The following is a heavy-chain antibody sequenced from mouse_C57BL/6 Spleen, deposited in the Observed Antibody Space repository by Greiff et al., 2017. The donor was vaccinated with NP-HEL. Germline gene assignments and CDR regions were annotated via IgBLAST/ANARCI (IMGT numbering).Heavy chain of an antibody. CDR2: INPNNGGT. Sequence: EVQLQQSGPELVKPGASVKMSCKASGYTFTDYNMHWVKQSHGKSLEWIGYINPNNGGTSYNQKFKGKATLTVNKSSSTAYMKLRSLTSEESAVYYCASSVATHYDAMDYWGQGTSVTVSS. J-gene: IGHJ4*01. D-gene: IGHD1-1*01. CDR3: ASSVATHYDAMDY. V-gene: IGHV1-22*01. CDR1: GYTFTDYN.